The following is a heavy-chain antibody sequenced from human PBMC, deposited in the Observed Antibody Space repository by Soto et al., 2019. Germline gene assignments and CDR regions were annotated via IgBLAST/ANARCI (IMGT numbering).Heavy chain of an antibody. CDR3: AKGSEYYYDSSGPNDAFDI. D-gene: IGHD3-22*01. V-gene: IGHV3-23*01. J-gene: IGHJ3*02. CDR2: ISGSGGST. CDR1: GFTFSSYA. Sequence: PGGSLRLSCAASGFTFSSYAMSWVRQAPGKGLEWVSAISGSGGSTYYADSVKGRFTISRDNSKNTLYLQMNSLRAEDTAVYYCAKGSEYYYDSSGPNDAFDIWGQGTMVTVSS.